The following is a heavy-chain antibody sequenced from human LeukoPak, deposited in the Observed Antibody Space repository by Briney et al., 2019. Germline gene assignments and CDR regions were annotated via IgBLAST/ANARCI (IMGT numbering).Heavy chain of an antibody. J-gene: IGHJ4*02. D-gene: IGHD6-13*01. CDR3: ATNAAAQGD. Sequence: GGSLRLSCAASGFTFSSHSMNWVRQAPGEGLEWVASISSSGSYINYGDSVKGRFTISRDNAKNSLFLQANNLRTEETAMYYCATNAAAQGDWGQGTPVTAS. CDR2: ISSSGSYI. V-gene: IGHV3-21*01. CDR1: GFTFSSHS.